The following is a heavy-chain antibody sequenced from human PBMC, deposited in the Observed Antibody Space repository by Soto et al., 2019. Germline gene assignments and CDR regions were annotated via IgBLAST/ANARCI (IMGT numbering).Heavy chain of an antibody. CDR3: ARSELERGEVGYYGMDV. Sequence: QVQLVQSGADLKKPGASVQVSCKTSGYTFSNYAINWVRQAPGQGLEWMGWISSYNSYNGDTKYARMLQDRLTMTIDTSTATAYMEMRSLRSDDSAVYYCARSELERGEVGYYGMDVWGQGTTVTVSS. D-gene: IGHD3-16*01. J-gene: IGHJ6*02. V-gene: IGHV1-18*04. CDR2: ISSYNSYNGDT. CDR1: GYTFSNYA.